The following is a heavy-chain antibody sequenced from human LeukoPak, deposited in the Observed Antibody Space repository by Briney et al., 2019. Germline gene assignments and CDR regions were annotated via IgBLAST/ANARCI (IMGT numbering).Heavy chain of an antibody. D-gene: IGHD6-13*01. J-gene: IGHJ6*02. CDR1: GFTFSSYG. V-gene: IGHV3-30*18. Sequence: PGGSLRLSCAASGFTFSSYGMHWVRQAPGKGLEWVAVISYDGSNKYYADSVKGRFTIYRDNSKNTLYLQLNSLRAGDTAVCYCAKDLEQQLVFYYYYYCMDVWGQGTTVTVSS. CDR3: AKDLEQQLVFYYYYYCMDV. CDR2: ISYDGSNK.